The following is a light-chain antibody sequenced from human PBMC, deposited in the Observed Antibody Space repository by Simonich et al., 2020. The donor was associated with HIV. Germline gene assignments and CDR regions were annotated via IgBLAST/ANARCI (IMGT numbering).Light chain of an antibody. CDR2: WSS. V-gene: IGKV4-1*01. Sequence: DIVMTQSPDSLAVSLGERATIHCKSSRNILYSSNNKNYLAWYQQKPGQHPNLLIYWSSTRESGVPERFSGSGSGTDFTLTISSLQAEDVAVYYCQQYYSTPWTFGQGTKVEIK. CDR3: QQYYSTPWT. J-gene: IGKJ1*01. CDR1: RNILYSSNNKNY.